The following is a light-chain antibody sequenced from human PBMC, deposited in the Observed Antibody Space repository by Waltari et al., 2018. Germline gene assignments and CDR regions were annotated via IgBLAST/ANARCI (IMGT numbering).Light chain of an antibody. V-gene: IGKV2-28*01. CDR3: MQALQTPYT. J-gene: IGKJ2*01. CDR2: LGS. Sequence: DIVMTQSPLSLPVTPGEPASISCRSSQSLLHSNGYYYLHWYLQKPGQSPQLLIYLGSHRASGVPDRFSGSESGTDFTLKIRRVEAEDVGVYFCMQALQTPYTFGQGTKLEIK. CDR1: QSLLHSNGYYY.